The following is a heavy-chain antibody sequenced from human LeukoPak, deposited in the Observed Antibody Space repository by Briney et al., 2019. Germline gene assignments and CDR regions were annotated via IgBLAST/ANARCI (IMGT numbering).Heavy chain of an antibody. V-gene: IGHV4-59*04. J-gene: IGHJ3*02. CDR2: IYYSGST. Sequence: SETLSLTCTVSGGSISSYYWNWIRQPPGKGLEWIGYIYYSGSTYYNPSLKSRVTMSVDTSKNQFSLKLSSVTAVDTAVYYCARRADYGDYDYAFDIWGQGTMVTVSS. CDR1: GGSISSYY. D-gene: IGHD4-17*01. CDR3: ARRADYGDYDYAFDI.